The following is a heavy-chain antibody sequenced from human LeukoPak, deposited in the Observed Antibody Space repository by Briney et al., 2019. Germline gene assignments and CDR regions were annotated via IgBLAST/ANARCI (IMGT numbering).Heavy chain of an antibody. CDR2: LSSSGSA. CDR1: GFSFSDHE. Sequence: PGGSLRLSCAASGFSFSDHEMNWVRQAPGKGLEWVSYLSSSGSAYYADSVKGRFTISRDNPKNSLYLQMTSLRADDTAVYYCASGRGSYSPDYWGQGTLVTVSS. CDR3: ASGRGSYSPDY. D-gene: IGHD1-26*01. J-gene: IGHJ4*02. V-gene: IGHV3-48*03.